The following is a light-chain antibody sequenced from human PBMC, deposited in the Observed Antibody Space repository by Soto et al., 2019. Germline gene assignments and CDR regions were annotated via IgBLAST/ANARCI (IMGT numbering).Light chain of an antibody. CDR3: QQYHNWPLT. Sequence: EIVMTQSPATLSVSPGERATLSCRASQSVSSNLAWYQQKPGQAPRLLIYGASTRATGIPARFSGSGSGTEFTLTFSSLQSEDFAVYYCQQYHNWPLTFGGGTKVEIK. CDR2: GAS. CDR1: QSVSSN. J-gene: IGKJ4*01. V-gene: IGKV3-15*01.